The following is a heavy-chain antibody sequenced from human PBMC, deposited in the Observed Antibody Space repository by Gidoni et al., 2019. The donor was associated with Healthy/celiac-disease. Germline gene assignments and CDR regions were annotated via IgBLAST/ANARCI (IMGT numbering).Heavy chain of an antibody. Sequence: EVQLVESGGGLIQPGGSLRLSCAASGFTVSSNYMSWVRQAPGKGLEWVSVIYSGGSTYYADSVKGRFTISRDNSKNTLYLQMNSLRAEDTAVYYCARVAIVGATNWFDPWGQGTLVTVSS. V-gene: IGHV3-53*01. D-gene: IGHD1-26*01. CDR3: ARVAIVGATNWFDP. CDR1: GFTVSSNY. J-gene: IGHJ5*02. CDR2: IYSGGST.